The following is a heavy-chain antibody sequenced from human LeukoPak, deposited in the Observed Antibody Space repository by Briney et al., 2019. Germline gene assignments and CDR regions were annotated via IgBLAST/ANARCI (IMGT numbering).Heavy chain of an antibody. J-gene: IGHJ4*02. CDR1: GGTFSSYA. CDR2: IIPILGIA. Sequence: SVKVSCKASGGTFSSYAISWVWQAPGQGLEWMGRIIPILGIANYAQKFQGRVTITADKSTSTAYMELSSLRSEDTAVYYCAEGHYGDYLLGYWGQGTLVTVSS. V-gene: IGHV1-69*04. D-gene: IGHD4-17*01. CDR3: AEGHYGDYLLGY.